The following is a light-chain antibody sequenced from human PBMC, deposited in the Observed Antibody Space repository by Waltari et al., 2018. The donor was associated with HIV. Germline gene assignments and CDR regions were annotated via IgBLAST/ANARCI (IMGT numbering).Light chain of an antibody. J-gene: IGLJ3*02. Sequence: QVVVTQEPSLSVSPGGTVTVTCAPVAGTVSRNHYTHWFQLKPGQAPRTLIYDTEKRQPWTPGRVAGSLIGGRAALMLAGALPDDEADYYCLLSYFGVRVFGGGTKLTV. CDR2: DTE. CDR3: LLSYFGVRV. V-gene: IGLV7-46*01. CDR1: AGTVSRNHY.